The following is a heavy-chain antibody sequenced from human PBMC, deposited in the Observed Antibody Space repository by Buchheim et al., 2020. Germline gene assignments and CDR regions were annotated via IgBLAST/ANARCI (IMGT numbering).Heavy chain of an antibody. D-gene: IGHD5-24*01. Sequence: QVQLVQSGPEVKKTGASVRVSCKASGYIFNSYGLSWVRQAPGQGLEWMGWISGYNGDTNKNYAQKFQGRVTMTTATSTRKAYLEVRSLRSDDTAVYYCARGPGRDGYNWLSFYFDYWGQGTL. CDR3: ARGPGRDGYNWLSFYFDY. CDR2: ISGYNGDTNK. J-gene: IGHJ4*02. CDR1: GYIFNSYG. V-gene: IGHV1-18*01.